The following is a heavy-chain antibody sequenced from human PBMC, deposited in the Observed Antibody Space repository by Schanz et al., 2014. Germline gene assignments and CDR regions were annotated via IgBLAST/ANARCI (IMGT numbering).Heavy chain of an antibody. CDR2: IKSDGRST. CDR1: GFTFSNYC. D-gene: IGHD3-10*01. CDR3: ARDSGLLWFGGRSYGGMDV. V-gene: IGHV3-74*01. Sequence: EVQLVESGGGLVQPGGSLRLSCAASGFTFSNYCMHWVRQAPGKGLVWVSRIKSDGRSTNYADFVRGRFTISRDNAKNTLYLQLNSLRAEDTAVYYCARDSGLLWFGGRSYGGMDVWGRGTTVTVSS. J-gene: IGHJ6*02.